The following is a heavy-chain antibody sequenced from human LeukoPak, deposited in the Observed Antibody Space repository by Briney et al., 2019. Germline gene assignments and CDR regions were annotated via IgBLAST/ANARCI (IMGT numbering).Heavy chain of an antibody. V-gene: IGHV3-48*02. Sequence: GGSLRLSCAASGFTFSSYSMNWVRQAPGKGLEWVSYISSSSSAIYYAGSVKGRFTISRDNAKNSLYLQMNSLRDEDTAVYYCARSHYDYIWGSYPRALYFDYWGQGTLVTVSS. CDR3: ARSHYDYIWGSYPRALYFDY. D-gene: IGHD3-16*02. CDR1: GFTFSSYS. CDR2: ISSSSSAI. J-gene: IGHJ4*02.